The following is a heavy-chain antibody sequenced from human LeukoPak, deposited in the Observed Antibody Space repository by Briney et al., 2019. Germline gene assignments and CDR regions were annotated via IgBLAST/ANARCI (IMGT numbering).Heavy chain of an antibody. J-gene: IGHJ4*02. CDR1: GGTFSSYA. V-gene: IGHV1-69*13. CDR2: IIPIFGTA. CDR3: ARVGDFRGASGYVPTRHTGLPDY. Sequence: GASVKVSCKASGGTFSSYAISWVRQAPGQGLEWMGGIIPIFGTANYAQKLQGRVTITADESTSTAYMELSSLRSEDTAVYYCARVGDFRGASGYVPTRHTGLPDYWGQGTLVTVSS. D-gene: IGHD5-12*01.